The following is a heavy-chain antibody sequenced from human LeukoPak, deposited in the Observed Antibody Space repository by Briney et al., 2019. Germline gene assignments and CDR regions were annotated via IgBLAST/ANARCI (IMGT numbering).Heavy chain of an antibody. V-gene: IGHV3-72*01. D-gene: IGHD3-10*01. CDR3: ARRAISGTGSDY. J-gene: IGHJ4*02. CDR2: SRNKANSYTT. CDR1: GFTFSDHY. Sequence: PGGSLRLSCAASGFTFSDHYMDWVRQAPGEGLEWVGRSRNKANSYTTEYAASVKGRFTISRDDSNNSVYLQMNSLKTEDTAVYYCARRAISGTGSDYWGQGTLVTVS.